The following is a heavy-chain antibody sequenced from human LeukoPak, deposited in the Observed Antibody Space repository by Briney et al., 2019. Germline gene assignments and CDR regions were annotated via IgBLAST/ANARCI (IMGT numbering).Heavy chain of an antibody. CDR1: GGSINNYY. V-gene: IGHV4-59*08. Sequence: PSETLSLTCSVSGGSINNYYWSWIRQAPGKGLEWIGYIFYSGTTNYNPSLKSRVTISLDTSKMQFSLKLSSVTAADTAVYYCARGLQTYYYDSSGYYEPDWYFDLWGRGTLVTVSS. CDR2: IFYSGTT. D-gene: IGHD3-22*01. CDR3: ARGLQTYYYDSSGYYEPDWYFDL. J-gene: IGHJ2*01.